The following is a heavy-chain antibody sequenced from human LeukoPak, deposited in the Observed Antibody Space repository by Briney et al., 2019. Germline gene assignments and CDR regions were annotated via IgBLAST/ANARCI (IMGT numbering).Heavy chain of an antibody. CDR2: ISSSDSTI. J-gene: IGHJ4*02. Sequence: GGSLRLSCAASGFTFSDYYMSWIRQAPGKVLESVSYISSSDSTIYYTYSVKGRFTISRDNAKNSLYLQMNSQRAEDTAVYYCARDLSHGSGSPFDYWGQGTLVTVSS. D-gene: IGHD3-10*01. V-gene: IGHV3-11*01. CDR3: ARDLSHGSGSPFDY. CDR1: GFTFSDYY.